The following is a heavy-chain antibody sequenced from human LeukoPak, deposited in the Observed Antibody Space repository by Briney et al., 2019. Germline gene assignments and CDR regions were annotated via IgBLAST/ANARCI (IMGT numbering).Heavy chain of an antibody. CDR1: GYTFTGYY. J-gene: IGHJ5*02. CDR3: ARVQGGDGYNYPA. V-gene: IGHV1-2*06. Sequence: ASVKVSCTASGYTFTGYYMHWVRQAPGQGLEWMGRINPNSGGTNYAQKFQGRVTMTRDTSISTAYMELSRLRSDDTAVYYCARVQGGDGYNYPAWGQGTLVTVSS. CDR2: INPNSGGT. D-gene: IGHD5-24*01.